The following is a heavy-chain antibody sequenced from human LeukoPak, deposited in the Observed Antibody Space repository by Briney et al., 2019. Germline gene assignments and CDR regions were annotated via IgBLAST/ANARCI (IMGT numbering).Heavy chain of an antibody. CDR2: INHSGST. Sequence: SETLSLTCAVYGGSFSGYYWSWIRQPPGKGLEWIGEINHSGSTNYNPSLKSRVTISVDTSKNQFSLKLSSVTAADTAVYYCARALPYYYDPHDAFDIWGQGTMVTVSS. CDR3: ARALPYYYDPHDAFDI. CDR1: GGSFSGYY. V-gene: IGHV4-34*01. D-gene: IGHD3-22*01. J-gene: IGHJ3*02.